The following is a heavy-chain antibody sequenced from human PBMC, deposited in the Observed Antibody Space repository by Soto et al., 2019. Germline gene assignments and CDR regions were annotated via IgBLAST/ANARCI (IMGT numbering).Heavy chain of an antibody. CDR3: VAVLRFLEWLLRDYYYYGMDV. Sequence: GGSLRLSCAASGFTFSSYWMSWVRQAPGKGLEWVANIKQDGSEKYYVDSVKGRFTISRDNAKNSLYLQMNSLRAEDTAVYYCVAVLRFLEWLLRDYYYYGMDVWGQGTTVTVSS. D-gene: IGHD3-3*01. V-gene: IGHV3-7*05. J-gene: IGHJ6*02. CDR2: IKQDGSEK. CDR1: GFTFSSYW.